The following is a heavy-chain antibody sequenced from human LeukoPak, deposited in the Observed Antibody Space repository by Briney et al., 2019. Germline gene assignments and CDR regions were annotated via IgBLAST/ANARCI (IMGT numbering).Heavy chain of an antibody. CDR3: ARVGPYYYDSSGYKPFDY. J-gene: IGHJ4*02. CDR2: ISSSSSYI. V-gene: IGHV3-21*01. CDR1: GFTFSSYS. Sequence: GGSLRLSCAASGFTFSSYSMNWVRQAPGKGLEWVSSISSSSSYIYYADSVKGRFTISRDNAKNSLYLQMNSLRAEDTAVYYCARVGPYYYDSSGYKPFDYWGQGTLVTVSS. D-gene: IGHD3-22*01.